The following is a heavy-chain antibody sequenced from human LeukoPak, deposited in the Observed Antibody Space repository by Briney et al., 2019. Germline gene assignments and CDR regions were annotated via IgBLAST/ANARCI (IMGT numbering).Heavy chain of an antibody. Sequence: GGSLRLSCAASGFTFSSYEMNWVRQAPGKGLEWVSSISSSSSYIYYADSVKGRFTISRDNAKNSLYLQMNSLRAEDTAVYYCARYGSGSYYYYYMDVWGKGTTVTISS. CDR2: ISSSSSYI. D-gene: IGHD3-10*01. CDR1: GFTFSSYE. J-gene: IGHJ6*03. V-gene: IGHV3-21*01. CDR3: ARYGSGSYYYYYMDV.